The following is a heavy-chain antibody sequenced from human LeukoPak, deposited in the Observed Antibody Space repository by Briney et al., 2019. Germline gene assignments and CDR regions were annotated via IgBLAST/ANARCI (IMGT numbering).Heavy chain of an antibody. V-gene: IGHV3-66*01. D-gene: IGHD6-19*01. CDR3: ARGSGWDFDY. J-gene: IGHJ4*02. CDR2: IYSGGST. Sequence: GRSLRLSCAASGFTVSSYYMYWVRQAPGKGLEWVSFIYSGGSTYYADSVEGRFTISRDNSKNTLYLQMNSLRAEDTAVYYCARGSGWDFDYWGQGTLVTVSS. CDR1: GFTVSSYY.